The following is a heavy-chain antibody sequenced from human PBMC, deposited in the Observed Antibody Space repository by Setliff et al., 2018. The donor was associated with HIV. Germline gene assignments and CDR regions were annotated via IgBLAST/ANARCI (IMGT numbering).Heavy chain of an antibody. D-gene: IGHD3-10*01. V-gene: IGHV4-34*01. CDR3: ARHHNTMVRGVAYFQH. CDR1: GEPFSGYY. Sequence: SETLSLTCTVYGEPFSGYYWTWIRQSPGKGLEWIGEINHSGSTKHNPSLKSRVTISIDTSENQFSLKVTSVTAADTAVYYCARHHNTMVRGVAYFQHWGQGTLVTVSS. J-gene: IGHJ1*01. CDR2: INHSGST.